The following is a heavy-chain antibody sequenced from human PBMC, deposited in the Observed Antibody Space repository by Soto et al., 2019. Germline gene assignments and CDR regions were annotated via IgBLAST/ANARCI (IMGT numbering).Heavy chain of an antibody. CDR1: GFTFSSYG. CDR3: AGGLRWGEFGGG. Sequence: GGSLRLSCAASGFTFSSYGMHWVRQAPGKGLEWVAVIWYDGSNKYYADSVKGRFTISRDNSKNTLYLQMNSLRAEDTAVYYCAGGLRWGEFGGGWGKGTTVTVSS. D-gene: IGHD3-10*01. J-gene: IGHJ6*04. V-gene: IGHV3-33*01. CDR2: IWYDGSNK.